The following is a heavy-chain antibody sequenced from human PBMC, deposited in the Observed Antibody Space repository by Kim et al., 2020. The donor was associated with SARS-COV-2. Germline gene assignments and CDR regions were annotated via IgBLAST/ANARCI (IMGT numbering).Heavy chain of an antibody. J-gene: IGHJ4*02. CDR1: GFTFSSYG. CDR3: AKVMGKLYNHYFSS. CDR2: ILNDGSGQ. D-gene: IGHD3-10*01. V-gene: IGHV3-33*05. Sequence: GGSLRLSCVTSGFTFSSYGMHWVRQAPGKGLEWVALILNDGSGQYYADSVKGRFTIARDNPKNTLYLQMKSLRAEDTAAYYCAKVMGKLYNHYFSSWGQGALVSVSS.